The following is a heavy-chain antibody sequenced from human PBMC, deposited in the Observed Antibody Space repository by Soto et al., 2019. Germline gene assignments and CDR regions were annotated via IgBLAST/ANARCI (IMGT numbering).Heavy chain of an antibody. CDR3: ARRFDS. CDR1: GFTLSSYD. V-gene: IGHV3-48*01. CDR2: ISSSTTI. J-gene: IGHJ5*01. Sequence: EVQLVESGGGLVQPGGSLRLSCAASGFTLSSYDMNWVRQAPGKGLEWISYISSSTTIYYADSVKGRFTISRDSAKNSLDLKMNCLRAEDTGVYYCARRFDSWGQGTLVTVSS.